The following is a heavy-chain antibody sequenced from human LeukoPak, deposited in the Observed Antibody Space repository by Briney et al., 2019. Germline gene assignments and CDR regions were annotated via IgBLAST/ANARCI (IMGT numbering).Heavy chain of an antibody. J-gene: IGHJ6*02. D-gene: IGHD2-2*01. CDR3: ARDFTIVVVPAAGDSYYYDGMDV. CDR1: GYTFTGYY. V-gene: IGHV1-2*02. CDR2: INPNSGGT. Sequence: ASVKVSCKASGYTFTGYYMHWVRQAPGQGLEWMGWINPNSGGTNYAQKLQGRATMTRDTSISTAYMEMSRLRSDDTAVYYCARDFTIVVVPAAGDSYYYDGMDVWGQGTTVTVSS.